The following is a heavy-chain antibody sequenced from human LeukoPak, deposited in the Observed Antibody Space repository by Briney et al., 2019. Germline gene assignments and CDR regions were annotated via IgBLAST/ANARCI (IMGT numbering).Heavy chain of an antibody. CDR1: GYTFTNYV. J-gene: IGHJ4*02. Sequence: ASVKVSCKASGYTFTNYVISWVRQAPGQGLEWMGWISAYNGYTTYAQKFQGRVTLTTDTSTSTVYMDLGSLRSDDTAVYYCAREVVRYSRGWPDYWGPGTLVTVSS. CDR3: AREVVRYSRGWPDY. CDR2: ISAYNGYT. V-gene: IGHV1-18*01. D-gene: IGHD6-19*01.